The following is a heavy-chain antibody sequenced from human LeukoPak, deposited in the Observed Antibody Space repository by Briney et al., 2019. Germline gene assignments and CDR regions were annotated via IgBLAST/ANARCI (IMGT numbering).Heavy chain of an antibody. J-gene: IGHJ4*02. Sequence: HAGGSLRLSCAASGFTFSSNSMNWVRQAPGKGLEWVSYISSSSNTIYYADYVKGRFTISRDNAKNSLYLQMNSLRAEDTAVYYCARSWGKFVYWGQGTLVTVSS. V-gene: IGHV3-48*01. CDR2: ISSSSNTI. CDR1: GFTFSSNS. D-gene: IGHD3-16*01. CDR3: ARSWGKFVY.